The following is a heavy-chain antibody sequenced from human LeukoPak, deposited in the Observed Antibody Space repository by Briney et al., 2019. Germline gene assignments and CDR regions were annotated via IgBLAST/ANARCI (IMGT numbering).Heavy chain of an antibody. J-gene: IGHJ4*02. CDR2: ISYDGSNK. D-gene: IGHD6-13*01. V-gene: IGHV3-30-3*01. Sequence: GGSLRLSCAASGFTFSSYAMHWVRQAPGEGLEWVAVISYDGSNKYYADSVNGRFTISRDNSKNTLYLQMNSLRAEDTAVYYCASSGYSSSWYGGGDYWGQGTLVTVSS. CDR1: GFTFSSYA. CDR3: ASSGYSSSWYGGGDY.